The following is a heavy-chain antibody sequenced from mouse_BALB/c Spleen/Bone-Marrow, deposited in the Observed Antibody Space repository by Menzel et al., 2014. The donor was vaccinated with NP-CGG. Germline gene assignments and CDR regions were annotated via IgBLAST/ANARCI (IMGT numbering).Heavy chain of an antibody. D-gene: IGHD1-3*01. CDR2: IDPHYGGT. J-gene: IGHJ3*01. CDR1: GYSFTGYN. V-gene: IGHV1-39*01. Sequence: EVQLQQSGPELEKPGASVKISCKASGYSFTGYNMNWVKQSNGKSLEWIGNIDPHYGGTSYNQKFKDKATLTVDKSSNTAYMQLKSLTSEDSAIYYCASYVISFGYWGQGTLVSVSA. CDR3: ASYVISFGY.